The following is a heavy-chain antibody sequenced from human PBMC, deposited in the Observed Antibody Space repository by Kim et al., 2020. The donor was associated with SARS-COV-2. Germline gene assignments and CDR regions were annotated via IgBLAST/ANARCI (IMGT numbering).Heavy chain of an antibody. Sequence: SVKVSCKASGGTFSSYAISWVRQAPGQGLEWMGGIIPIFGTANYAQKFQGRVTITADESTSTAYMELSSLRSEDTAVYYCARTDTAMVFFDYWGQGTLVTVSS. D-gene: IGHD5-18*01. CDR2: IIPIFGTA. CDR1: GGTFSSYA. J-gene: IGHJ4*02. V-gene: IGHV1-69*13. CDR3: ARTDTAMVFFDY.